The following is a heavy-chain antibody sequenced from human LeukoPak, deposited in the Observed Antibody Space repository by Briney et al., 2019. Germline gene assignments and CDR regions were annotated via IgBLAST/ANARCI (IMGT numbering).Heavy chain of an antibody. Sequence: GRSLRLSCAASGFTFDDYAMHWVRQAPGKGLEWVSGISWNSGSIGYADSVKGRFTISRDNAKNSLYLQMNSLRAEDTALYYCATGYSSGFDYWGQGTLVTVSS. CDR1: GFTFDDYA. CDR3: ATGYSSGFDY. CDR2: ISWNSGSI. D-gene: IGHD6-19*01. V-gene: IGHV3-9*01. J-gene: IGHJ4*02.